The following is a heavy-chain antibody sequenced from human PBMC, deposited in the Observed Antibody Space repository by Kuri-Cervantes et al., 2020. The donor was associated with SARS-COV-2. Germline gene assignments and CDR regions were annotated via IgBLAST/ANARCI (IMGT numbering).Heavy chain of an antibody. CDR2: ISGGSKI. J-gene: IGHJ4*02. D-gene: IGHD3-22*01. Sequence: LKISCAAAGFTFSFYYMNWVRQAPGKGLEWVSSISGGSKIYYADSVKGRFTISRDNAKNPLYLQMNSLRAEETAVYYCARDLYYSSGYYSPHVFDYWGQGTLVTVSS. V-gene: IGHV3-69-1*01. CDR3: ARDLYYSSGYYSPHVFDY. CDR1: GFTFSFYY.